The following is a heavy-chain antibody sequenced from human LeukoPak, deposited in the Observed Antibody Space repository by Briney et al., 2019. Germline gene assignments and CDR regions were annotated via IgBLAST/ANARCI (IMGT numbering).Heavy chain of an antibody. V-gene: IGHV3-30*18. J-gene: IGHJ3*02. Sequence: GGSLRLSCAASGFTFSYYAMHWVRQAPGKGLEWVADISYDGSNKYYADSVKGRFTISRDNSKNTLYLQMNRLSAEDTAVYYCAKLELPQYYYDSSGSDDAFDIWGQGTMVTVSS. CDR2: ISYDGSNK. CDR3: AKLELPQYYYDSSGSDDAFDI. CDR1: GFTFSYYA. D-gene: IGHD3-22*01.